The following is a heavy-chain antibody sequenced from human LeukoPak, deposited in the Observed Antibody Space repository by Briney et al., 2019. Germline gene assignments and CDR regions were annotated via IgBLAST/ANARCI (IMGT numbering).Heavy chain of an antibody. J-gene: IGHJ4*02. D-gene: IGHD3-9*01. CDR3: AKENYDILTGYYIMGDY. CDR1: GFTFSSYA. Sequence: GGSLRLSCAASGFTFSSYAMSWVRQAPGEGMEWVSAISGSGGSTYYADSVKGRFTISRDNPKNTLYLQMNSLRAEDTAVYYCAKENYDILTGYYIMGDYWGQGTLVTVSS. V-gene: IGHV3-23*01. CDR2: ISGSGGST.